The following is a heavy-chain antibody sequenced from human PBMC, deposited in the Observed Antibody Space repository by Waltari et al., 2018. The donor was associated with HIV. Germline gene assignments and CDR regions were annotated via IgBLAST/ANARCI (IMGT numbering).Heavy chain of an antibody. J-gene: IGHJ1*01. CDR3: ARDFNFLPSEH. Sequence: EVQLVESGGGLVKPGGSLRLSCAASGFTFSRYSMNWVRQAPGKGLEWVSSISSSSSYIYYADSVKGRFTISRDNAKNSLYLQMNSLRAEDTAVYYCARDFNFLPSEHWGQGTLVTVSS. V-gene: IGHV3-21*01. CDR2: ISSSSSYI. D-gene: IGHD3-3*01. CDR1: GFTFSRYS.